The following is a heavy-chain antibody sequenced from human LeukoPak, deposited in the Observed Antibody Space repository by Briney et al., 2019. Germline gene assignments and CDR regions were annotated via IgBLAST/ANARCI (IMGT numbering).Heavy chain of an antibody. J-gene: IGHJ4*02. D-gene: IGHD5-24*01. CDR3: ARETEMATTLMCFDY. Sequence: PGRSLRLSCAASGCTFSSYAMHWVRQAPGKGLEWVAVISYDGSNKYYADSVKGRFTISRDNSKNTLYLQMNSLRAEDTAVYYCARETEMATTLMCFDYWGQGTLVTVSS. CDR1: GCTFSSYA. CDR2: ISYDGSNK. V-gene: IGHV3-30-3*01.